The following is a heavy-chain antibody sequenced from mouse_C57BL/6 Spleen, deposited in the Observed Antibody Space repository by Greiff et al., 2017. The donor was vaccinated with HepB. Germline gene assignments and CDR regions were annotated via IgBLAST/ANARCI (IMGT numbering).Heavy chain of an antibody. J-gene: IGHJ4*01. D-gene: IGHD1-1*01. CDR2: INPNNGGT. CDR1: GYTFTDYN. CDR3: ARCYYGSYYYAMDY. V-gene: IGHV1-22*01. Sequence: EVQLQQSGPELVKPGASVKMSCKASGYTFTDYNMPWVKQSPGKSLEWIGYINPNNGGTGYNQKFKGKATLTVNKSSSTAYMELRSLTSEDSAVYYCARCYYGSYYYAMDYWGQGTSVTVSS.